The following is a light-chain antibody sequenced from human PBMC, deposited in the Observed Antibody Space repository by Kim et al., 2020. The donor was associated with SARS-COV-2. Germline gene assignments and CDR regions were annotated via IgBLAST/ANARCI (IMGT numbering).Light chain of an antibody. CDR2: EFT. J-gene: IGLJ2*01. CDR1: SNDVGDYNY. Sequence: ITISCTGTSNDVGDYNYGACYQRDPGRAPKLMIYEFTNRPSWVSNRFSGSKSGNAASLTISGLQAADEADYYCSSYASSSTLVFGGGTQLTVL. V-gene: IGLV2-14*01. CDR3: SSYASSSTLV.